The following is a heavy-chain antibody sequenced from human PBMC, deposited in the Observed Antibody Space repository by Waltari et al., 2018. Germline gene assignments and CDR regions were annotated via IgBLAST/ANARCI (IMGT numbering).Heavy chain of an antibody. V-gene: IGHV3-30*07. CDR2: ISYDGEKK. D-gene: IGHD4-17*01. CDR3: ARPKFYHGDYPAGIDV. J-gene: IGHJ6*02. Sequence: QVQLVQSGGGVVQPGGSLRLSCAAPRLYAMYWIRQTPGKSLEWLALISYDGEKKFYADSVQGRFTVSRDNSNSTLYLQMNSLRAEDTGIYYCARPKFYHGDYPAGIDVWGQGTTVTVSS. CDR1: RLYA.